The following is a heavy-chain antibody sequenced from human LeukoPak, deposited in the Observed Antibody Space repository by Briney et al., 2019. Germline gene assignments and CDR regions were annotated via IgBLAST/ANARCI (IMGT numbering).Heavy chain of an antibody. D-gene: IGHD3-10*01. V-gene: IGHV3-33*01. CDR1: GFTFSSYG. CDR3: ARDRVYGSGSYYTDAFDI. Sequence: HAGGSLRLSCAASGFTFSSYGMPWVRQAPGKGLEWVAVIWYDGSNKYYADSVKGRFTISRDNSKNTLYLQMNSLRAEDTAVYYCARDRVYGSGSYYTDAFDIWGQGTMVTVSS. J-gene: IGHJ3*02. CDR2: IWYDGSNK.